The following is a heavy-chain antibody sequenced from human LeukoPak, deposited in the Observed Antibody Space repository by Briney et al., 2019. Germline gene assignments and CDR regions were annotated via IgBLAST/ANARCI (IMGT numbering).Heavy chain of an antibody. CDR2: IYHSGTT. D-gene: IGHD4-17*01. CDR1: GGSISSHY. Sequence: SETLSLTCTVSGGSISSHYWSWIRQPPGKGLEWIGYIYHSGTTNYNSYLKSRVTISVDTSKNQFSLKLSSVSAADTAVYYCAIVYYGDYALYYFDYWGQGTLVTVS. J-gene: IGHJ4*02. V-gene: IGHV4-59*11. CDR3: AIVYYGDYALYYFDY.